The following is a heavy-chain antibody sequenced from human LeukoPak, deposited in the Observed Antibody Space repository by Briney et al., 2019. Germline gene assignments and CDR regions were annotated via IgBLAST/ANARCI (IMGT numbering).Heavy chain of an antibody. V-gene: IGHV4-30-4*01. J-gene: IGHJ4*02. D-gene: IGHD6-13*01. CDR3: AAGYSSSWYGRAGFDY. CDR1: GGSISSGGYS. Sequence: SETLSLTCAVSGGSISSGGYSWSWIRQPPGTGLEWIGYIYYSGSTYYNPSLKSRVTISVDTSKNQFSLKLSSVTAADTAVYYCAAGYSSSWYGRAGFDYWGQGTLVTVSS. CDR2: IYYSGST.